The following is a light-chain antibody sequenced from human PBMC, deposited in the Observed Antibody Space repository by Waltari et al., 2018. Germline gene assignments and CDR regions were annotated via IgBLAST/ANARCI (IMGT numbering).Light chain of an antibody. CDR1: LGIYDN. CDR2: RSS. Sequence: EVVMTQSPATLSVSPGERATLSCRSSLGIYDNVAWYQHKPGQAPRLLIYRSSARATGIPARFRGSGSGTEFTLTISSLQSEDSAVYYCQQYNRWPPITFGQGTRLEIK. CDR3: QQYNRWPPIT. V-gene: IGKV3-15*01. J-gene: IGKJ5*01.